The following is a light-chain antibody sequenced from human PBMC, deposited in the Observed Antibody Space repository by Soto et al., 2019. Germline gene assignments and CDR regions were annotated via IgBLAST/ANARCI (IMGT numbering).Light chain of an antibody. CDR1: NSNIGAGVA. Sequence: QSVLTQPPSVSGAPGQRVTISCTGSNSNIGAGVAVHWYQQLPGTAPKLLIHGNNNRPSGVPERFSGSKSDTSASLAITGLQADDEADYYCHSYDSRLNCYVFGTGTKLTVL. CDR2: GNN. J-gene: IGLJ1*01. CDR3: HSYDSRLNCYV. V-gene: IGLV1-40*01.